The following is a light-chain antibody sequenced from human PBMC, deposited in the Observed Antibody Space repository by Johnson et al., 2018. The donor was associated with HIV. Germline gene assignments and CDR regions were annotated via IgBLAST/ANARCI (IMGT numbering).Light chain of an antibody. J-gene: IGLJ1*01. CDR1: SYNIGNNL. V-gene: IGLV1-51*02. Sequence: QAVLTQPPSVSAAPGQKVTISCSGSSYNIGNNLVSWYQQLPGSAPTLLIYENDQRPSGIPDRFSGSKSGTSATLGITGLQPGDEADYYCVTWDSSRSVSKVFGTGTKVTVL. CDR3: VTWDSSRSVSKV. CDR2: END.